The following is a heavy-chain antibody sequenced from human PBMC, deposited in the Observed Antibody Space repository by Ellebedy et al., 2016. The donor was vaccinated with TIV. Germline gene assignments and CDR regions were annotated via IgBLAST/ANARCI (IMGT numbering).Heavy chain of an antibody. CDR2: ISYDGSNK. D-gene: IGHD6-19*01. CDR1: GFTFSSYV. CDR3: ATFRIAVADDY. Sequence: GGSLRLSCAASGFTFSSYVMHWVRQAPGKGLEWVAVISYDGSNKYYADSVKGRFTISRDNSKNTLYLQMNSLRAEDTAVCCCATFRIAVADDYWGQGTLVTVSS. J-gene: IGHJ4*02. V-gene: IGHV3-30-3*01.